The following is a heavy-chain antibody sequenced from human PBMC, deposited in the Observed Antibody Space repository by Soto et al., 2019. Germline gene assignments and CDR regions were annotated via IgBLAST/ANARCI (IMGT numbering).Heavy chain of an antibody. CDR3: GRVVEGATRHTDLDS. Sequence: PSETLSLTCNVFPGSIYDYYWSWIRQTPGMRLEWIGFVYSGGSAMYNPSFKSRVIISLETSKNQFSLTLRSLTAADTAVYYCGRVVEGATRHTDLDSWGQGTLVTVSS. CDR1: PGSIYDYY. V-gene: IGHV4-59*08. CDR2: VYSGGSA. D-gene: IGHD2-21*01. J-gene: IGHJ5*01.